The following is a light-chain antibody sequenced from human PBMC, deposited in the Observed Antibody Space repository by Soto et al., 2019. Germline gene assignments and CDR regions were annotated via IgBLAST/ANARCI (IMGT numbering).Light chain of an antibody. CDR2: DAS. J-gene: IGKJ1*01. CDR1: QSVSSSY. V-gene: IGKV3-20*01. CDR3: HHCGSPSWT. Sequence: DIVLTQSPGTLSLSPGERATLSCRASQSVSSSYLAWYQQKPGQAPRLLIYDASSRATGIPDRFSGSRSGTDFTLTISRLEPEDFAVYYCHHCGSPSWTFGQRTKVEIK.